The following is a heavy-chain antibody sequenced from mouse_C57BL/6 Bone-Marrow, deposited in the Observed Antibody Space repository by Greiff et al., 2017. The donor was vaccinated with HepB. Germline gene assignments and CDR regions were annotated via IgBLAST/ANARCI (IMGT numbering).Heavy chain of an antibody. J-gene: IGHJ1*03. CDR1: GYTFTSYW. CDR3: ATYYGSPWYFDV. Sequence: QVQLKQPGAELVKPGASVKLSCKASGYTFTSYWMQWVKQRPGQGLEWIGEIDPSDSYTNYNQKFKGKATLTVDTSSSTAYMQLSSLTSDDSAVYYCATYYGSPWYFDVWGTGTTVTVSS. CDR2: IDPSDSYT. V-gene: IGHV1-50*01. D-gene: IGHD1-1*01.